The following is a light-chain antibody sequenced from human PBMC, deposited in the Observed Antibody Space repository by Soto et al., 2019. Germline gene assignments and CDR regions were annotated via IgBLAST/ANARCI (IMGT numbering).Light chain of an antibody. J-gene: IGLJ2*01. CDR1: NSNIGTNT. CDR2: NNS. CDR3: AAWDDSLNGVV. Sequence: QSVLTQPPSASGTPGQRVTISCSGRNSNIGTNTVAWYQQFPGTAPKLLIYNNSQRPSGVPDRFSGSKSGTTASLAISGLQSEDEADYYCAAWDDSLNGVVIGGGTQLTVL. V-gene: IGLV1-44*01.